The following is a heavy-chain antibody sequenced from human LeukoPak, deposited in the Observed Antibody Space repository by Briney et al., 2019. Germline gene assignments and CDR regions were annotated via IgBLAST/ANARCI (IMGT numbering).Heavy chain of an antibody. Sequence: GGSLRLSCAASGFTFSSYSMNWVRPAPGKGLEWVSSISSSSSYVYYADSVKGRFTISRDNAKNSLYLQMNSLRAEDTAVYYCARRLDGYSYGYADYWGQGTLVTVSS. J-gene: IGHJ4*02. CDR2: ISSSSSYV. V-gene: IGHV3-21*01. D-gene: IGHD5-18*01. CDR1: GFTFSSYS. CDR3: ARRLDGYSYGYADY.